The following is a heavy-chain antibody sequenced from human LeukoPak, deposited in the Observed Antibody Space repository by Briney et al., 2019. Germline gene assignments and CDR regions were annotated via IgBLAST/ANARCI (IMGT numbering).Heavy chain of an antibody. CDR2: ISGSGGST. J-gene: IGHJ4*02. V-gene: IGHV3-23*01. Sequence: PGGSLRLSCAASGFTFSRYAMSWVRQAPGKGLEWVSAISGSGGSTYYADSVKGRFTISRDNSKNTLYLQMNSLRAEDTAVYYCAKVSGYSSGWYVPYFDYWGQGTLVTVSS. CDR1: GFTFSRYA. D-gene: IGHD6-19*01. CDR3: AKVSGYSSGWYVPYFDY.